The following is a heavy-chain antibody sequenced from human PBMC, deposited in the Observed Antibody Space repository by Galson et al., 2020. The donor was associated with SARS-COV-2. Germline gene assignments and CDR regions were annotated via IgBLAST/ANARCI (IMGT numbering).Heavy chain of an antibody. D-gene: IGHD3-22*01. CDR2: ISGSGGST. Sequence: GGSLRLSCAASGFTFSSYAMSWVRQAPGKGLEWVSAISGSGGSTYYADSVKGRFTISRDNSKNTLYLQMNSLRAEDTAVYYCAKGGLGYYDSSGIYYYYGMDVWGQGATVTVSS. CDR1: GFTFSSYA. CDR3: AKGGLGYYDSSGIYYYYGMDV. J-gene: IGHJ6*02. V-gene: IGHV3-23*01.